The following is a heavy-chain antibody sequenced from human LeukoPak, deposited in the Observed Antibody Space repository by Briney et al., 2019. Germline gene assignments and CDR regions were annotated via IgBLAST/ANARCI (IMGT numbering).Heavy chain of an antibody. D-gene: IGHD3-10*01. V-gene: IGHV1-69*04. CDR2: INTIRGIT. CDR1: LCIFSRYV. J-gene: IGHJ6*02. CDR3: ALRDWCGELNYGMDV. Sequence: SSVTVSCKASLCIFSRYVISSVGQAAGQGGEGVGGINTIRGITNYANEFQGRVTIPADKSTSTAYRELSSLRSEDTAVYYGALRDWCGELNYGMDVWGQGTTVTVSS.